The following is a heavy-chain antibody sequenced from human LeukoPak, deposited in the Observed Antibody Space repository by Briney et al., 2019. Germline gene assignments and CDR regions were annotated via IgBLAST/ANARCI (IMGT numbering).Heavy chain of an antibody. D-gene: IGHD3-10*01. Sequence: SVKVSCKASGGTFSSYAISWVRQAPGQGLEWMGGIIPIFGTANYAQKFQGRVTITADESTSTAYMELSSLRSEDTAVYYCARANMVRGVGLFFDRNWFDPWGQGTLVTVSS. CDR3: ARANMVRGVGLFFDRNWFDP. J-gene: IGHJ5*02. V-gene: IGHV1-69*01. CDR1: GGTFSSYA. CDR2: IIPIFGTA.